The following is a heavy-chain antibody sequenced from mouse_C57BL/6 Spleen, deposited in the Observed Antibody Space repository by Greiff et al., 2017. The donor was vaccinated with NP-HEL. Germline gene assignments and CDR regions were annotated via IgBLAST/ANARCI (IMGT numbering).Heavy chain of an antibody. CDR2: INPNNGGT. CDR1: GYTFTDYY. CDR3: ARYGNYVVAY. Sequence: VQLQQSGPELVKPGASVKISCKASGYTFTDYYMNWVKQSHGKSLKWIGDINPNNGGTSYNQKFKGKATLTVDKSSSTAYMELRSLTSEDSAVYYCARYGNYVVAYWGQGTLVTVSA. J-gene: IGHJ3*01. V-gene: IGHV1-26*01. D-gene: IGHD2-1*01.